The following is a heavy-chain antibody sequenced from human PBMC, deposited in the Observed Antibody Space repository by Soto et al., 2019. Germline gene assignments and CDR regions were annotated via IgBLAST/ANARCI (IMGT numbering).Heavy chain of an antibody. Sequence: QVQLVESGGGVVQPGRSLRLSCAASGFTFSSYGMHWVRQAPGKGLEWVAVISYDGSNKYYADSVKGRFTISRDNSKNTLYLQMNSLRAEDTAVYYCAKDRGGGYDSYYYYGMDVWGQGTTVTVSS. V-gene: IGHV3-30*18. CDR2: ISYDGSNK. CDR3: AKDRGGGYDSYYYYGMDV. D-gene: IGHD5-12*01. J-gene: IGHJ6*02. CDR1: GFTFSSYG.